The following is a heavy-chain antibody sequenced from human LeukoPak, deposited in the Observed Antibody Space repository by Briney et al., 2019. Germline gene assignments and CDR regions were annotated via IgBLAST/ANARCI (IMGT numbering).Heavy chain of an antibody. V-gene: IGHV3-23*01. CDR3: AKDRMADSSGYYPLFDY. J-gene: IGHJ4*02. CDR2: ISGSGGST. Sequence: GGSLRLSCAASGFTFSTYTMSWVRQAPGKGLEWVSAISGSGGSTYYADSVKGRFTISRDNSKNTLYLQMNSLRAEDTAVYYCAKDRMADSSGYYPLFDYWGQGTLVTVSS. CDR1: GFTFSTYT. D-gene: IGHD3-22*01.